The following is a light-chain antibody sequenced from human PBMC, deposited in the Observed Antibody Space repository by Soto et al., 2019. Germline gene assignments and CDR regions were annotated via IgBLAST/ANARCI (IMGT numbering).Light chain of an antibody. V-gene: IGKV1-5*03. J-gene: IGKJ1*01. Sequence: DIQMTQSPSTLSASVGDRVTITCRASQSISSWLAWYQQKPGKAPKLLIYKASSFESGVPSRFSGSGSGTEITLTISSLQPDDFATYDCQQYNSYPWTFGQGTKVEIK. CDR2: KAS. CDR1: QSISSW. CDR3: QQYNSYPWT.